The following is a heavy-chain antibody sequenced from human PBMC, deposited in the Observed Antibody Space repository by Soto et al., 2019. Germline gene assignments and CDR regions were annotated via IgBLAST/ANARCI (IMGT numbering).Heavy chain of an antibody. CDR1: GYTFTSYD. V-gene: IGHV1-8*01. CDR2: MNPNSGNT. CDR3: ARVTNTAAAGNNWFDP. D-gene: IGHD6-13*01. Sequence: ASVKVSCKASGYTFTSYDINWVRQATGQGIEGMGWMNPNSGNTGYAQKFQGRVTMTRNTSISTAYMELSSLRSEDTAVYYCARVTNTAAAGNNWFDPWGQGTLVTVSS. J-gene: IGHJ5*02.